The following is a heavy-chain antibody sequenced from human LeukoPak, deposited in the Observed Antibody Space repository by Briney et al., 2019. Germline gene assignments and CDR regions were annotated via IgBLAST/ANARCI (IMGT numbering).Heavy chain of an antibody. J-gene: IGHJ4*02. Sequence: GRSLRLSCAASGFTSSSYGMHWVRQAPGKGLEWVAVIWYDGSNKYYADSVKGRFTISRDNSKNTLYLRMNSLRAEDTAVYYCARELVVAGFDYWGQGTLVTVSS. CDR2: IWYDGSNK. CDR3: ARELVVAGFDY. D-gene: IGHD2-15*01. V-gene: IGHV3-33*01. CDR1: GFTSSSYG.